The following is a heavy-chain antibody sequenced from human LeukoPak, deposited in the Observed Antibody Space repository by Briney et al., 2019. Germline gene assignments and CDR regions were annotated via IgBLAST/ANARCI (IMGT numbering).Heavy chain of an antibody. V-gene: IGHV3-7*01. CDR2: IEQDGSEK. CDR1: GFTFSNYW. D-gene: IGHD3-22*01. Sequence: GGSLRLSCAASGFTFSNYWMSWVRQTPGKGLEWVATIEQDGSEKYYVDSVKGRFTISRDNAKKSLFLQMNSLRADDTAVYYCAGYYDSSGYYWGQGTLVTVSS. J-gene: IGHJ4*02. CDR3: AGYYDSSGYY.